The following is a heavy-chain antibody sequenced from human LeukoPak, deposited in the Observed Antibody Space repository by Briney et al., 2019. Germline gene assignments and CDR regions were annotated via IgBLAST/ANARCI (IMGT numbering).Heavy chain of an antibody. Sequence: SETLSLTCTVSGCSVISGSYYWSWIRQPPGKELEWIGYVSHSGNTNYNPSLKSRVTISKDTSKNQFSLKLSSVTAADTAVYYCVREHDWGDFDFWGQGTLVTVSS. CDR1: GCSVISGSYY. CDR2: VSHSGNT. J-gene: IGHJ4*02. V-gene: IGHV4-61*01. CDR3: VREHDWGDFDF. D-gene: IGHD3-9*01.